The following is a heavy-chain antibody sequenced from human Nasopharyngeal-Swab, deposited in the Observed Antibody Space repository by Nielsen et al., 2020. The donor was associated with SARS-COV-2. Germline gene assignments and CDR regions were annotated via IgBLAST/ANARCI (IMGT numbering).Heavy chain of an antibody. Sequence: GESLKISCAASGFTFSNAWMSWVRQAPGKGLEWVGRIKSKTDGGTTDYAAPVKGRFTISRDDSKNTLYLQMNSLKTEDTAVYYCTTVRGGTYYFDYWGQGTLVTVSS. D-gene: IGHD2-15*01. J-gene: IGHJ4*02. CDR1: GFTFSNAW. V-gene: IGHV3-15*01. CDR2: IKSKTDGGTT. CDR3: TTVRGGTYYFDY.